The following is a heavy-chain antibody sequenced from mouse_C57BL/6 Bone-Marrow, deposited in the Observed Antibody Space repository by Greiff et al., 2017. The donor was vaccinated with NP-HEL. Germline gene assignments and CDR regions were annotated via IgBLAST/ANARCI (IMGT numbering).Heavy chain of an antibody. CDR2: IWSDGST. CDR3: ARHERLGHYYAMDY. CDR1: GFSLTSYG. D-gene: IGHD4-1*01. Sequence: QVQLKESGPGLVAPSQSLSITCTVSGFSLTSYGVHWVRQPPGKGLEWLVVIWSDGSTTYNSALKSRLSISKDNSKSQVFLKMNSLQTDDTAMYYCARHERLGHYYAMDYWGQGTSVTVSS. J-gene: IGHJ4*01. V-gene: IGHV2-6-1*01.